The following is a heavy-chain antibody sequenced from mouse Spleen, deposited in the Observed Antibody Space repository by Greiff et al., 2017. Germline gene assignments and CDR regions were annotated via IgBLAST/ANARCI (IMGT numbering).Heavy chain of an antibody. J-gene: IGHJ2*01. CDR1: GFSLTSYG. Sequence: QVQLQQSGPGLVPPSQSLSITCTVSGFSLTSYGVHWVRQSPGKGLEWLGVLWSGGSTDYNAAFISRLSISKDNSKSHVFFKMNSLQADDAAIYYCARTRYCYDGSYFDYWGQGTTLTVSS. CDR2: LWSGGST. CDR3: ARTRYCYDGSYFDY. V-gene: IGHV2-4-1*01. D-gene: IGHD1-1*01.